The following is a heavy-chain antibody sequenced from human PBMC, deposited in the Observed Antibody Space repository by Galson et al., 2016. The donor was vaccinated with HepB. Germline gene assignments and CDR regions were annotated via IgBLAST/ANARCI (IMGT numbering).Heavy chain of an antibody. V-gene: IGHV3-21*01. CDR3: AKGNWGTGYEYNFDY. Sequence: SLRLSCAASGFIFASYTMNWVRQAPGKGLEWVSSINTLGDTYYADSVKGRFTISRENAWNSLYLHLNSLQADDTAVDYCAKGNWGTGYEYNFDYWGPGTMVTVSS. CDR2: INTLGDT. J-gene: IGHJ4*02. D-gene: IGHD2-8*02. CDR1: GFIFASYT.